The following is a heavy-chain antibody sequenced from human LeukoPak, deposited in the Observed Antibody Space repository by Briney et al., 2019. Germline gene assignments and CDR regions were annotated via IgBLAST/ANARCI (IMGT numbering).Heavy chain of an antibody. Sequence: GGSLRLSCAASGFTFSSYSMNWVRQAPGKGLEWVSYISSSSSTIYYADSVKGRFTISRDNAKNSLYLQMNSLRAEDTAVYYCARDPGYGYFDYWGQGTLVSVSS. CDR2: ISSSSSTI. CDR3: ARDPGYGYFDY. V-gene: IGHV3-48*04. D-gene: IGHD5-12*01. CDR1: GFTFSSYS. J-gene: IGHJ4*02.